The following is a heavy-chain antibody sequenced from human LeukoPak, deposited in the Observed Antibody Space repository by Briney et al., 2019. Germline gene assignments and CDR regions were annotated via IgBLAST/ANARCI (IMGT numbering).Heavy chain of an antibody. D-gene: IGHD5-12*01. CDR3: ARSGRGYDDAFDI. CDR1: GFTFSSYS. CDR2: ISSSSSYI. V-gene: IGHV3-21*01. Sequence: GGSLRLSCAASGFTFSSYSMNWVRQAPGKGLEWVSSISSSSSYIYYADSVKGRFTISRDNAKNSLYLQMNSLRAEDTAVYYCARSGRGYDDAFDIWGQGTMVTVSS. J-gene: IGHJ3*02.